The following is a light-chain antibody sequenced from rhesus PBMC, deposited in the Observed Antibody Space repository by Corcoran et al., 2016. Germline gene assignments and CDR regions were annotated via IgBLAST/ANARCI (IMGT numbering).Light chain of an antibody. CDR2: MAS. CDR1: QSISSW. J-gene: IGKJ2*01. Sequence: DIQMTQSPSSLSASVGDPVTITCRASQSISSWLAWYQQKPGKAPKLLIYMASTLQSGVPSRFSGNGSRTDFTLTVSSLQSEDFSTYYCQQYSSSPYSFGQGTKVEIK. V-gene: IGKV1-22*01. CDR3: QQYSSSPYS.